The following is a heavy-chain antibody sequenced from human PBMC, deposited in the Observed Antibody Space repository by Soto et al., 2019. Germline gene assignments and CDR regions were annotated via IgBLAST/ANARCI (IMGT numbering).Heavy chain of an antibody. V-gene: IGHV1-18*01. CDR3: ARGVVAYYYYGMDV. Sequence: QVQLVQSGAEVKKPGASVKVSCKASGYTFTSYGISWVRQVPGQGLEWMGWISAYNGNTNYAQKLQGRVTMTTDTSTSTDYMELRRLRSDATAVYYWARGVVAYYYYGMDVWGQGTTVTVSS. D-gene: IGHD2-15*01. J-gene: IGHJ6*02. CDR1: GYTFTSYG. CDR2: ISAYNGNT.